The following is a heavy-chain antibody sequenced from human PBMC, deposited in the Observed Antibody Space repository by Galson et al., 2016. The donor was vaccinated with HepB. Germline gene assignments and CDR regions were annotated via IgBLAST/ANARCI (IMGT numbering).Heavy chain of an antibody. CDR2: INPSGGST. D-gene: IGHD5-18*01. CDR3: ARDREAYNYGFDY. Sequence: SVKVSCKASGYIFISSYIHWVRQAPGQGLEWMGIINPSGGSTSYAQKFQGRVTVTRDTSTSTVYMELSSLRSEDTAVFYCARDREAYNYGFDYWGQGTPVTVSS. V-gene: IGHV1-46*01. J-gene: IGHJ4*02. CDR1: GYIFISSY.